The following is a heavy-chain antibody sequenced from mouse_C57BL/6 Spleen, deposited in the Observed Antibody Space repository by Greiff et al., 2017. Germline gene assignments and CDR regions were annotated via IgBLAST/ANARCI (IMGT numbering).Heavy chain of an antibody. V-gene: IGHV14-2*01. CDR1: GFNIKDYY. CDR2: IDPEDGET. CDR3: ARPLYYDYDEGAWFAY. Sequence: EVKLMESGAELVKPGASVKLSCTASGFNIKDYYMHWVKQRTEQGLEWIGRIDPEDGETKYAPKFQGKATITADTSSNTAYLQLSSLTSEDTAVYYCARPLYYDYDEGAWFAYWGQGTLVTVSA. J-gene: IGHJ3*01. D-gene: IGHD2-4*01.